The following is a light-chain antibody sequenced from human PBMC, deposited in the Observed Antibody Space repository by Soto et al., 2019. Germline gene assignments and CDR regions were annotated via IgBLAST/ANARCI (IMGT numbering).Light chain of an antibody. Sequence: DIQMTQSPSPLSASVGDRVTITCQASQSISSLLAWYQQKPGKAPKFLIYKASSLQSGVPSRFSGSGSGTEFTLTITSLQPDDVATYYCHQYYSFPRTFGQGTKVDIK. V-gene: IGKV1-5*03. J-gene: IGKJ1*01. CDR3: HQYYSFPRT. CDR1: QSISSL. CDR2: KAS.